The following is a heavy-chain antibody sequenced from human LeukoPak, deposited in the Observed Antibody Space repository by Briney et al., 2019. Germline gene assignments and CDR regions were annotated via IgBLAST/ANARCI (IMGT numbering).Heavy chain of an antibody. Sequence: GGSLRLSCAASGFTFSSYSMNWVRQAPGKGLEWVSSISSSSSYIYYADSVKGRFTISRDNSKNTLYLQMNSLRAEDTAVYYCARTRLPLSTVTTGWFDPWGQGTLVTVSS. CDR3: ARTRLPLSTVTTGWFDP. D-gene: IGHD4-17*01. V-gene: IGHV3-21*01. J-gene: IGHJ5*02. CDR2: ISSSSSYI. CDR1: GFTFSSYS.